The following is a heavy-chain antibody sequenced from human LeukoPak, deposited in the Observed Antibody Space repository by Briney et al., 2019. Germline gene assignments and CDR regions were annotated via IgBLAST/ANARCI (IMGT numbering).Heavy chain of an antibody. V-gene: IGHV4-59*01. D-gene: IGHD5-18*01. CDR2: IYYSGST. CDR1: GGSISSYY. J-gene: IGHJ4*02. CDR3: ARGSYGYSYGHGLVY. Sequence: PSETLSLTCTVSGGSISSYYWSWIRQPPGKGLEWIGYIYYSGSTNYNPSLKSRVTISVDTSKNQFSLKLSSVTAADTAVYYCARGSYGYSYGHGLVYWGQGTLVTVSS.